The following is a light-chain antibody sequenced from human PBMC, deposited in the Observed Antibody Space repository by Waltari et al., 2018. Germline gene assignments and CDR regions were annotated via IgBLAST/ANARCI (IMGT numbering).Light chain of an antibody. V-gene: IGLV2-14*01. Sequence: QSALTQPASVSGSPGQSITISCTGTSTDIGGYNYVSWYQQYPGKAPKLRIYEVNNRPSEVSNRFSGSKSGNTASLTISGLQAEDEADYYCGSYTTSSRDYVFGTGTKVTVL. J-gene: IGLJ1*01. CDR3: GSYTTSSRDYV. CDR1: STDIGGYNY. CDR2: EVN.